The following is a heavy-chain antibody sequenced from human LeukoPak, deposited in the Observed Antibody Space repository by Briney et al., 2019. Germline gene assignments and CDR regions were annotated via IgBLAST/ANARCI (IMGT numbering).Heavy chain of an antibody. CDR3: AKSSGDY. V-gene: IGHV3-64*01. J-gene: IGHJ4*02. Sequence: PGGSLRLSXAASGFTFSSYAMHWVRQAPGKGLEYVSAISSNGGSTYYANSVKGRFTISRDNSKNTLYLQMGSLRAEDMAVYYCAKSSGDYWGQGTLVTVSS. CDR1: GFTFSSYA. CDR2: ISSNGGST. D-gene: IGHD3-10*01.